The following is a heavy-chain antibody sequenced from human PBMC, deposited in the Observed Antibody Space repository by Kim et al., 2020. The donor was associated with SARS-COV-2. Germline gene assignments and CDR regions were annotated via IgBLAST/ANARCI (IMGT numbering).Heavy chain of an antibody. V-gene: IGHV1-18*01. J-gene: IGHJ3*02. CDR3: ARVGGIDAFDI. D-gene: IGHD3-16*01. Sequence: NYAQKLQGRVTMTTDTSTSTAYMELRSLRSDDTAVYYCARVGGIDAFDIWGQGTMVTVSS.